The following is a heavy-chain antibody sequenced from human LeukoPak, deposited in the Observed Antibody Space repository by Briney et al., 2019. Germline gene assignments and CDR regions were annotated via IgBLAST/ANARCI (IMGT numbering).Heavy chain of an antibody. J-gene: IGHJ4*02. D-gene: IGHD6-13*01. V-gene: IGHV4-38-2*01. CDR1: GYSISSGYY. CDR3: ARITAAGTVFDY. Sequence: PSETLSLTCAVSGYSISSGYYWGWIRQPPRKGLEWIGSIYHSGSTYYNPSRKSRVTISVDTSKNQFSLKLSSVTAAHTAVSYCARITAAGTVFDYWGQGTLVTVSS. CDR2: IYHSGST.